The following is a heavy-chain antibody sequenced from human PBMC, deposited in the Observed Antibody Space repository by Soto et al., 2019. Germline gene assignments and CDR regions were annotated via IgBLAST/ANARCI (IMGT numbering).Heavy chain of an antibody. J-gene: IGHJ6*02. CDR3: SRCQPGNYGAFDL. CDR1: EFTFRSDW. D-gene: IGHD1-1*01. Sequence: EVQLVDSGGGLVQPGGSLRLSCAASEFTFRSDWMHWVRQSPGKGLVWVSRISGDGSSTDYADSVKGRFTISRDNAKNKVYFQFNSLRAEDTAEDDCSRCQPGNYGAFDLWGPGTTVPVSS. V-gene: IGHV3-74*01. CDR2: ISGDGSST.